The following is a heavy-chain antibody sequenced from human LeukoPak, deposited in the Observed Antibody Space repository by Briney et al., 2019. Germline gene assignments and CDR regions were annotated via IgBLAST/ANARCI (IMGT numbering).Heavy chain of an antibody. V-gene: IGHV3-30*03. CDR2: ISYDGSNK. D-gene: IGHD2-2*01. CDR1: GFTFSSYG. J-gene: IGHJ5*02. Sequence: GGSLRLSCAASGFTFSSYGMHWVRQAPGKGLEWVAVISYDGSNKYYADSVKGRFTISRDNSKNTLYLQMNSLRAEDTAVYYCARDRRGRYCSSISCYLGCFDPWGQGTLVTVSS. CDR3: ARDRRGRYCSSISCYLGCFDP.